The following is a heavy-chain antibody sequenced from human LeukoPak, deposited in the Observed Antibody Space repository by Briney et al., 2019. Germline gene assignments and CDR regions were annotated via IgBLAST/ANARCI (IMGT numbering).Heavy chain of an antibody. CDR3: ARDLDGYPR. CDR1: GYTFTSYY. J-gene: IGHJ4*02. CDR2: TIPSGGST. Sequence: ASVTVSFKASGYTFTSYYMHWVRHAPGQRFEWMGITIPSGGSTSYAQKLQGRVTMTRDMSTSTVYMELSSLRSEDTAVYYCARDLDGYPRWGQGTLVSVSS. D-gene: IGHD5-24*01. V-gene: IGHV1-46*01.